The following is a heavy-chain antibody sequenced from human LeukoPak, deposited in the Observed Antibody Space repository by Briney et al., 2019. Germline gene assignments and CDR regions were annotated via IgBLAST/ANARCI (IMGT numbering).Heavy chain of an antibody. CDR3: ARDGSRGNLVTAPDF. Sequence: GGSLRLSCAASGFTFSTYSMNWVRQAPGKGLEWVSSITSSRIYIYYADSVKGQFTISRDNAKNSLYLQMNSLRAEDTAVYYCARDGSRGNLVTAPDFWGQGTLVTVSS. D-gene: IGHD2-21*02. J-gene: IGHJ4*02. CDR2: ITSSRIYI. CDR1: GFTFSTYS. V-gene: IGHV3-21*01.